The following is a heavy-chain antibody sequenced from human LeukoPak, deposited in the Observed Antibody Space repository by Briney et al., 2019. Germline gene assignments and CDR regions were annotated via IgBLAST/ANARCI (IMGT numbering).Heavy chain of an antibody. D-gene: IGHD5-24*01. CDR2: IYYSGST. V-gene: IGHV4-39*07. J-gene: IGHJ4*02. CDR3: AQDRDGYNYYFDY. CDR1: GGSISSSSYY. Sequence: PLETLSLTCTVSGGSISSSSYYWGWIRQPPGKGLEWIGSIYYSGSTYYNPSLKSRVTISVDTSKDQFSLKVTSVTAADTAVYFCAQDRDGYNYYFDYWGQGALVTVSS.